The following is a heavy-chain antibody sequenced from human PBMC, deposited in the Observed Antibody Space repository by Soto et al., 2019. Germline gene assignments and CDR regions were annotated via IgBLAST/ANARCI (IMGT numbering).Heavy chain of an antibody. CDR1: GGTFSSYA. V-gene: IGHV1-69*13. Sequence: SVKVSCKASGGTFSSYAISWVRQAPGQGLEWMGGIIPIFGTANYAQKFQGRVTITADESTSTAYMELSSLRSEDTAVYYCARGGRAYYYDSSGYYWTKDYWGQGTLVTVSS. CDR3: ARGGRAYYYDSSGYYWTKDY. J-gene: IGHJ4*02. D-gene: IGHD3-22*01. CDR2: IIPIFGTA.